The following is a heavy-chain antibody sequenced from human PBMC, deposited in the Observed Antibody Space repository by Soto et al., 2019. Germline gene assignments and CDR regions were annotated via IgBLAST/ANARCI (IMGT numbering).Heavy chain of an antibody. CDR3: ARGSTTVVTPNWFDP. V-gene: IGHV4-4*02. J-gene: IGHJ5*02. CDR2: IYHSGSA. CDR1: GGSINSDNL. D-gene: IGHD2-21*02. Sequence: QVQLQESGPGLVKSSGTLSLTCAVSGGSINSDNLWSWVRQPPGQGLEWIGEIYHSGSANFNPSLKNRVIISVDKSKNQSSLRLSSVTAADTAVYYCARGSTTVVTPNWFDPWGQGTLVTVSS.